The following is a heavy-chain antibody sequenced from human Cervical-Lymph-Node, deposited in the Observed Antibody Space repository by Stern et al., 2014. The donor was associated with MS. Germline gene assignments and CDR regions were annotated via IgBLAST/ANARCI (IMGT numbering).Heavy chain of an antibody. Sequence: QVQLAQSGPGLVKPSQTPSLTCTASGRSISSTGYNCSWIPHHPGKGLETIGYIQYSGSTYYNPSLKSRGTISVDTSKNQFSLNLSSVTAADTALYYCARSDRLWGSFDYWGQGRLVTVSS. D-gene: IGHD3-16*01. CDR3: ARSDRLWGSFDY. CDR1: GRSISSTGYN. J-gene: IGHJ4*02. CDR2: IQYSGST. V-gene: IGHV4-31*03.